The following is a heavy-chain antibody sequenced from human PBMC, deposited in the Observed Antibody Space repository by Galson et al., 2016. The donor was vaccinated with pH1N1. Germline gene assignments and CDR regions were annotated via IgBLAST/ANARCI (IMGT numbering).Heavy chain of an antibody. J-gene: IGHJ4*02. D-gene: IGHD4-11*01. CDR1: GYSFTDYY. CDR3: ARAPYSNYHYYYFDF. CDR2: IKPTGGDT. Sequence: SCKASGYSFTDYYVHWIRQAPGQGLEWMAIIKPTGGDTTYAQNFQGSVFVTRDTSTSTVYMEVTSLRSEDTAVYYCARAPYSNYHYYYFDFWGQGTLVTVSS. V-gene: IGHV1-46*01.